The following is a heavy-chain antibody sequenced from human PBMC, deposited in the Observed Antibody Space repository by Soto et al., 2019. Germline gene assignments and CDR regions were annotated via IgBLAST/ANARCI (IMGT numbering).Heavy chain of an antibody. J-gene: IGHJ6*03. D-gene: IGHD2-21*01. Sequence: PSDPLSQTCFVSGRTLSAYFWSWIRQPPGMALEWIGEINHLGSINYNPSLKSRVTMSVDTSKNQFSLTLNSVTAADTATYYCARGGISHWAYFYYMDVWDRGTTVT. CDR3: ARGGISHWAYFYYMDV. V-gene: IGHV4-34*01. CDR1: GRTLSAYF. CDR2: INHLGSI.